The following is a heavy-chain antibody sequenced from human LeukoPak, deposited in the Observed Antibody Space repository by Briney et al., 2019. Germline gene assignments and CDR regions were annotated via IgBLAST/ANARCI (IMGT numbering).Heavy chain of an antibody. CDR2: IYHSGST. D-gene: IGHD2-15*01. J-gene: IGHJ4*02. V-gene: IGHV4-30-2*02. Sequence: PSETLSLTCAVSGGSTSSGGYSWSWIRQPPGKGLEWIGYIYHSGSTYYNPSLKSRVTISVDRSKNQFSLKLSSVTAADTAVYYCASTPRYCSGGSCYRRPPYYFDYWGQGTLVTVSS. CDR1: GGSTSSGGYS. CDR3: ASTPRYCSGGSCYRRPPYYFDY.